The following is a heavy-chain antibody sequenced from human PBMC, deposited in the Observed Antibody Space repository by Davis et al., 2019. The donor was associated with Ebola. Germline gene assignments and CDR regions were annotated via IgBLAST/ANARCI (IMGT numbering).Heavy chain of an antibody. J-gene: IGHJ6*02. CDR1: GFTFSSYS. CDR2: ISSSSSYI. Sequence: GGSLRLSCAASGFTFSSYSMNWVRQAPGKGLEWVSSISSSSSYIYYADSVKGRFTISRDNAKNSLYLQMNSLRAEDTAVYYCARAPRTVLRFLEWLGGMDVWGQGTTVTVSS. D-gene: IGHD3-3*01. CDR3: ARAPRTVLRFLEWLGGMDV. V-gene: IGHV3-21*01.